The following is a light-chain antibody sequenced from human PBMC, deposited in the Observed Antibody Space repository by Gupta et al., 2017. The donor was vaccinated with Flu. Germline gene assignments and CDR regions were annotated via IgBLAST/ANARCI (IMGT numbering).Light chain of an antibody. J-gene: IGKJ4*01. V-gene: IGKV3-15*01. CDR3: QQYNSWPLT. CDR1: HSISSS. CDR2: GAS. Sequence: EIVMTQSPATLSVSPGEGATLSCRASHSISSSLAWYQQKPGQAPRLLIYGASTRATDIPARFSGSGSGADFTLTISSMQSDDFALYYCQQYNSWPLTFGGGTRVDIK.